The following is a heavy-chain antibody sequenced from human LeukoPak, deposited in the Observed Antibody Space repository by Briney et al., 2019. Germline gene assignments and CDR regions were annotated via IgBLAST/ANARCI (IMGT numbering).Heavy chain of an antibody. CDR3: AIHGGGTIRIEAFDV. V-gene: IGHV3-30*07. CDR1: EFTFNIYS. Sequence: GGSLRLSCAASEFTFNIYSIHWVRHSPGKGLEWVAVISHDGSNKYYADAVKGRFTISRDNSKNTLYLQMNSLRDEDTALYYCAIHGGGTIRIEAFDVWGQGTMVTISS. D-gene: IGHD3-3*01. CDR2: ISHDGSNK. J-gene: IGHJ3*01.